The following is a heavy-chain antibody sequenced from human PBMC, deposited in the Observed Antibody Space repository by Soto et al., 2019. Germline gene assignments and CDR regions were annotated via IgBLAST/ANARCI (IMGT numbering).Heavy chain of an antibody. D-gene: IGHD3-22*01. CDR2: IIPILGIA. CDR1: GGTFSSYT. V-gene: IGHV1-69*08. J-gene: IGHJ4*02. Sequence: QVQLVQSGAEVKKPGSSVKVSCKPSGGTFSSYTITWVRQAPGQGLEWMGRIIPILGIANYAQKFQGRVTITADKSTSSAYMELSSLRSEDTAVYYCARDRGGGYDSSGYYLYYFDYWGQGTLVTVSS. CDR3: ARDRGGGYDSSGYYLYYFDY.